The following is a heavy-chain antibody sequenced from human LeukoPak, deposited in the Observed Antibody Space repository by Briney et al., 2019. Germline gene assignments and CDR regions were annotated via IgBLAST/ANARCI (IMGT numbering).Heavy chain of an antibody. CDR2: ISYDGGTN. J-gene: IGHJ4*02. V-gene: IGHV3-30*04. CDR3: ARDPPFGGGWSQSHFDS. Sequence: PGKSLTLSCAPSGFTFQDYAMHWVRQAPGKGLEWVALISYDGGTNYYGDFVRGRFIISRDNSKNMLYLQINSLTIEDTAVYYCARDPPFGGGWSQSHFDSWGQGALVTVSS. D-gene: IGHD6-19*01. CDR1: GFTFQDYA.